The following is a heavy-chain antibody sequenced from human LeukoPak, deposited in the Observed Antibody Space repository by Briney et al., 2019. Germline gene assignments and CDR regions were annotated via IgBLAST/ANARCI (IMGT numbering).Heavy chain of an antibody. J-gene: IGHJ5*02. CDR2: IYYSGST. V-gene: IGHV4-59*08. CDR3: ARTGGLHPYDSRKFDP. CDR1: GGSVSSYY. Sequence: SETLSLTCTVSGGSVSSYYWSWIRQPPGKGLEWIGYIYYSGSTNYNPSLKSRVTISVDTSENQFSLRLNSVTAADTAMYYCARTGGLHPYDSRKFDPWGQGTLVIVSS. D-gene: IGHD3-22*01.